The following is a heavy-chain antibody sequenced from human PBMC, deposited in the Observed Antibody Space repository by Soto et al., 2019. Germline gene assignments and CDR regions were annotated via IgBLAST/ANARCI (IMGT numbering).Heavy chain of an antibody. CDR3: ARLLRYCSGGSCPQDY. D-gene: IGHD2-15*01. CDR2: IIPIFGTA. J-gene: IGHJ4*02. CDR1: GYTFTSYG. Sequence: GASVKVSCKASGYTFTSYGISWVRQAPGQGLEWMGGIIPIFGTANYAQKFQGRVTITADESTSTAYMELSSLRSEDTAVYYCARLLRYCSGGSCPQDYWGQGTLVTVSS. V-gene: IGHV1-69*13.